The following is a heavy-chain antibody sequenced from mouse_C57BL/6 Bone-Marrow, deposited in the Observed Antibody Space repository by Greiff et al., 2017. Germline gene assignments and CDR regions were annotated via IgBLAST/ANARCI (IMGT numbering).Heavy chain of an antibody. CDR2: IYPGSGST. D-gene: IGHD1-1*01. J-gene: IGHJ3*01. CDR3: AMYYGSSYRFAY. Sequence: QVQLQQPGAELVKPGASVKMSCKASGYTFTSYWITWVKQRPGQGLEWIGDIYPGSGSTNYNEKFKSKATLTVDTSSSTAYMQLSSLTSEDSAVYYCAMYYGSSYRFAYWGQGTLVTVSA. V-gene: IGHV1-55*01. CDR1: GYTFTSYW.